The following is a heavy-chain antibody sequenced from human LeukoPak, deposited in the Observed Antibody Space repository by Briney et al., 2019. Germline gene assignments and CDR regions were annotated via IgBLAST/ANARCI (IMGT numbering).Heavy chain of an antibody. Sequence: SETPSLTCTVSGGSISSYYWSWIRQPPGKGLEWIGYIYHSGSTNYNPSLKSRVTISADTSKNQFSLKLSSVTAADTAVYYCARQDDSSSLDYWGQGTLVTVSS. D-gene: IGHD3-22*01. J-gene: IGHJ4*02. CDR3: ARQDDSSSLDY. V-gene: IGHV4-59*08. CDR2: IYHSGST. CDR1: GGSISSYY.